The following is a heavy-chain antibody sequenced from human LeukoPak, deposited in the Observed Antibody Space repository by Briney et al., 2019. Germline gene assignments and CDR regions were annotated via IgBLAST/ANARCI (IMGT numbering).Heavy chain of an antibody. CDR2: VSFDGSNE. CDR1: GLTFGTSA. CDR3: ARHPLNGWYCFDY. J-gene: IGHJ4*02. Sequence: AGGSLRLSCADSGLTFGTSAMHWARQAPGKGLEWVAVVSFDGSNEKYADSVRGRFTISRDNSKKMLYLQMDSLSREDTAVYYCARHPLNGWYCFDYWGQGTLVTVSS. V-gene: IGHV3-30-3*01. D-gene: IGHD6-19*01.